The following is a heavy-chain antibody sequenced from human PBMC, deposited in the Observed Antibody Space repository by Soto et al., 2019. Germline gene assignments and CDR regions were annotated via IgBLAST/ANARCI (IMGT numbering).Heavy chain of an antibody. CDR3: ARVPSSSYHYFDY. J-gene: IGHJ4*02. V-gene: IGHV3-66*01. Sequence: EVQLVESEGGLVQPGGSLRLSCAASGFTVSSYYMSWVRQAPGKGLEWVSVIYSAGSADFADSVKGRFTISRDNSKNTLYLQMSSLRAEDTAVYYCARVPSSSYHYFDYWGQGTLVTVSS. D-gene: IGHD6-13*01. CDR1: GFTVSSYY. CDR2: IYSAGSA.